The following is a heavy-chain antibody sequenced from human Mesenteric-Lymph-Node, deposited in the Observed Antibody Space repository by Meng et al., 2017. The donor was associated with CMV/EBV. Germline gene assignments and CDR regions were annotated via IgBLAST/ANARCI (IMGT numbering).Heavy chain of an antibody. Sequence: SETLSLTCTVSGGSISSYYWSWIRQPPGKGLEWIGYIYYSGSTNYNPSLKSRVTISVDTSKNQFSLKLSSVTAADTAVYYCARVGITELDYSYGMDVWGQGTTVTVSS. J-gene: IGHJ6*02. CDR3: ARVGITELDYSYGMDV. D-gene: IGHD3-10*01. CDR2: IYYSGST. V-gene: IGHV4-59*01. CDR1: GGSISSYY.